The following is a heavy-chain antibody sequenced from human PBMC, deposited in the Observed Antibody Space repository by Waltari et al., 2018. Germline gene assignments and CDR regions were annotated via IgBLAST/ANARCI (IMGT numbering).Heavy chain of an antibody. D-gene: IGHD6-19*01. Sequence: EVQRVEPGGGLVKPGGSMRLSCPALGFTVVHHSRPGVRQAPGKGLEWVSVIHIPSTTYYADSVKGRFTMSRDNSKNTLSLQMNSLRDEDTAVYYCARLAVAGPDVFSYFYGMDVWGQGTTVTVSS. J-gene: IGHJ6*02. V-gene: IGHV3-53*01. CDR3: ARLAVAGPDVFSYFYGMDV. CDR1: GFTVVHHS. CDR2: IHIPSTT.